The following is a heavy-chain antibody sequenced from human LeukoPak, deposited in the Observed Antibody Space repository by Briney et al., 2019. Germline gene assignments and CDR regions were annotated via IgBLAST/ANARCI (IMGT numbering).Heavy chain of an antibody. CDR2: IDYSGNT. CDR1: GGXISSYY. Sequence: PSETLSLTCTVSGGXISSYYWSWIRQPPGKGLEWIGYIDYSGNTNYNPSLKSRVTISVDTSKNQFSLKLSSVTAADTAVYYCARATSYGDYVDYWGQGTLVTVSS. J-gene: IGHJ4*02. V-gene: IGHV4-59*08. D-gene: IGHD4-17*01. CDR3: ARATSYGDYVDY.